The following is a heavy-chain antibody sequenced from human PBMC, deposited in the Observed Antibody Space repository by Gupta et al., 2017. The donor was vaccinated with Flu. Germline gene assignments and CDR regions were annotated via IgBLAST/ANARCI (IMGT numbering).Heavy chain of an antibody. J-gene: IGHJ4*02. V-gene: IGHV3-7*01. CDR2: IKEDGSVK. CDR3: ARNRGWEQFDY. D-gene: IGHD5-24*01. CDR1: GFTFRNYW. Sequence: EVQLVESGGGLVQPGGSLSISCAASGFTFRNYWMDWGRQAPGKGLEWVANIKEDGSVKNYVDAVKGRFTISRDNAKNSVFLQMNTLRADDTAVYYCARNRGWEQFDYWGQGALVTVSS.